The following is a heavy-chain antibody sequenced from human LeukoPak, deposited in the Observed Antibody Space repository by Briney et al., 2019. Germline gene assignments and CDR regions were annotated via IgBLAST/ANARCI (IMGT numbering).Heavy chain of an antibody. CDR2: IYYSGST. D-gene: IGHD5-12*01. Sequence: SETLSLTCTVSGGSISSYYWSWIRQPPGKGLEWIGYIYYSGSTNYNPSLKSRVTISVDTSKNQFSLKLSTVTAADTAVYYCARGVKWLRAQYFDYWGQGTLVTVSS. CDR3: ARGVKWLRAQYFDY. J-gene: IGHJ4*02. CDR1: GGSISSYY. V-gene: IGHV4-59*01.